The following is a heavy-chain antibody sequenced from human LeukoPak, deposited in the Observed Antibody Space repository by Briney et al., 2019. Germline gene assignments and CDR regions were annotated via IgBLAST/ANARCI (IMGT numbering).Heavy chain of an antibody. V-gene: IGHV4-38-2*02. Sequence: NPSETLSLTCTVSGYSISSGYYWGWIRQPPGKGLEWIGSIFHSGNTYYNPSLKSRVTISVDTPKNQFSLKLSSVTAADTAVYYCARNAGDYWGQGTLVTVSS. CDR1: GYSISSGYY. D-gene: IGHD1-14*01. J-gene: IGHJ4*02. CDR3: ARNAGDY. CDR2: IFHSGNT.